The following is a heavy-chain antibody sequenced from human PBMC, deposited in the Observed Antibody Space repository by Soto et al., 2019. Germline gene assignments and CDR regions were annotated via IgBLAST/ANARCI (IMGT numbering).Heavy chain of an antibody. CDR3: ARDRGVWNRFDP. CDR1: GGSISSGGYY. Sequence: QVQLQESGPGLVKPSQTLSLTCTVSGGSISSGGYYWSWIRHYPGKGMDWIGYIYFSGTNYYNPSLKNRGTISLDTSKNHFSLKRSSVPAADTAVYYCARDRGVWNRFDPWGQGTLVTVSS. D-gene: IGHD1-26*01. V-gene: IGHV4-31*03. J-gene: IGHJ5*02. CDR2: IYFSGTN.